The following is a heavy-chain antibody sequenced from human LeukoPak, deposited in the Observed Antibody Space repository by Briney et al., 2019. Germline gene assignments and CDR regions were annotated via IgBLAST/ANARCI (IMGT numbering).Heavy chain of an antibody. J-gene: IGHJ4*02. Sequence: VASVKVSCKASGYTFSNYGISWVRQAPGQGLDWMGWISAYNGNTNYAQELQGRVTMTTDTSTSTAYMELRSLRSDDTAVYYCARDQKQWLPTYQPPNDYWGQGTLVTVSS. CDR2: ISAYNGNT. V-gene: IGHV1-18*01. D-gene: IGHD6-19*01. CDR3: ARDQKQWLPTYQPPNDY. CDR1: GYTFSNYG.